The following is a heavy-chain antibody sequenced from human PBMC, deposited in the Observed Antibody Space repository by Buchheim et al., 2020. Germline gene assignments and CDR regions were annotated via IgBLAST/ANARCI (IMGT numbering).Heavy chain of an antibody. J-gene: IGHJ4*02. CDR2: MDPGGGST. Sequence: QVHLVQSGAEVKKPGASVRVSCKASGNTFSSHHVHWVRQAPGQGLEWLGIMDPGGGSTINAQNFQGRVTMTRDTYTRTVSMELSSLTSDDTAVYFCARGADSATFYPPDYWGQGTL. D-gene: IGHD1-26*01. CDR1: GNTFSSHH. CDR3: ARGADSATFYPPDY. V-gene: IGHV1-46*03.